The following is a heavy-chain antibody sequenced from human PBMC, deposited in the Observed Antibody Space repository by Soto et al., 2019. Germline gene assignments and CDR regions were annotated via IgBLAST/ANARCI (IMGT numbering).Heavy chain of an antibody. D-gene: IGHD2-21*01. V-gene: IGHV5-51*01. J-gene: IGHJ3*02. CDR3: ARQAYCGGDCYSGAFDI. CDR2: IYPGDSDT. Sequence: GGALKISCKASGYSFTTYWIGWVRQIPGKGLEWMGIIYPGDSDTRYSPSFQGQVTISADKSISTAYLQWSSLKASDTAMYYCARQAYCGGDCYSGAFDIWGQGTMVTVSS. CDR1: GYSFTTYW.